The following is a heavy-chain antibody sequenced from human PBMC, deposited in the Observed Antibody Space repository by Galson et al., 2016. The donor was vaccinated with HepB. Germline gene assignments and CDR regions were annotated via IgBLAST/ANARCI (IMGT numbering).Heavy chain of an antibody. CDR2: ISWNSANI. D-gene: IGHD3-10*01. CDR1: GFTFDDHA. J-gene: IGHJ4*02. Sequence: SLRLSCAVSGFTFDDHAMHWVRQAPGKGLEWVSGISWNSANIGYADSVEGRFTISRDNAKNSLHLQMNSLGAEDTALYYCAKDTNLYYGSGSYPLFQNWGQGTLVTVSS. CDR3: AKDTNLYYGSGSYPLFQN. V-gene: IGHV3-9*01.